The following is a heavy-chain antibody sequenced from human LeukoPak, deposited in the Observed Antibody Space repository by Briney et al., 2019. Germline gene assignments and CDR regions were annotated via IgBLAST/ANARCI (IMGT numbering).Heavy chain of an antibody. J-gene: IGHJ4*02. Sequence: GGSLRLSCAASGFTFSSYSMNWVRQAPGKGLEWVSSISSSSSYIYYADSVKGRLTISRDNAKNSLYLQMNSLRAEDTAVYYCARPGYCSSTSCYMASGSFDYWGQGTLVTVSS. D-gene: IGHD2-2*02. V-gene: IGHV3-21*01. CDR2: ISSSSSYI. CDR3: ARPGYCSSTSCYMASGSFDY. CDR1: GFTFSSYS.